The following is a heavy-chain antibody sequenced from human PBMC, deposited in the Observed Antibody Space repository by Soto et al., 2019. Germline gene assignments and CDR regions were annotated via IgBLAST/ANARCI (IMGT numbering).Heavy chain of an antibody. Sequence: SETLSLTCTVSGEYISSKSYYWGWIRQPPGKGLEWIGKIYYSGSTHYNASLKSRVTIAVDTSKNQFSLKRRWVTAADTAVYYCARHAVFYDILTGYSPPKYFDYCGRGTLVTVSS. V-gene: IGHV4-39*01. CDR3: ARHAVFYDILTGYSPPKYFDY. CDR1: GEYISSKSYY. CDR2: IYYSGST. J-gene: IGHJ4*02. D-gene: IGHD3-9*01.